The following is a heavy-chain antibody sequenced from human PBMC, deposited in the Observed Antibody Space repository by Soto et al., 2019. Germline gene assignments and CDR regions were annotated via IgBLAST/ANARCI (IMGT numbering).Heavy chain of an antibody. J-gene: IGHJ4*02. CDR1: GYTFTSYY. CDR2: INPSGGST. Sequence: ASVKVSCKASGYTFTSYYMHWVRQAPGQGLEWMGIINPSGGSTSYAQKFQGRVTMTRGTSTSTVYMELSSLRSEDTAVYYCARDRVRYDFWSGYYDYWGQGTLVTVSS. V-gene: IGHV1-46*03. CDR3: ARDRVRYDFWSGYYDY. D-gene: IGHD3-3*01.